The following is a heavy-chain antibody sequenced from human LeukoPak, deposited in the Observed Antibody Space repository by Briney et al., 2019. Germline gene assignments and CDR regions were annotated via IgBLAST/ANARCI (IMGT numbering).Heavy chain of an antibody. Sequence: SETLSLTCTASGGSISSYYWSWIRQPPGKGLEWIGEINHSGSINYNPSLKSRVTISVDTSKNQFSLKLSSVTAADTAVYYCARSRSSSWYEGFYYYYGMDVWGQGTTVTVSS. D-gene: IGHD6-13*01. CDR2: INHSGSI. J-gene: IGHJ6*02. V-gene: IGHV4-34*01. CDR1: GGSISSYY. CDR3: ARSRSSSWYEGFYYYYGMDV.